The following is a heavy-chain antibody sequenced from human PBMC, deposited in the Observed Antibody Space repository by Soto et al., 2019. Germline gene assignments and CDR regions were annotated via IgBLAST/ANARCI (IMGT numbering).Heavy chain of an antibody. CDR2: IGSKSSPYAT. CDR3: TRPTFGSTSCFDP. CDR1: GFNFTGSP. Sequence: ELQVVESGGGLVQPGGSLTLSCAASGFNFTGSPVHWVRQAPGKGLEWVGRIGSKSSPYATSYAASVRGRFTVSRDDSKNTASLQMNSLKIEDTAVYYCTRPTFGSTSCFDPWGQGTLVTVSS. V-gene: IGHV3-73*02. J-gene: IGHJ5*02. D-gene: IGHD2-2*01.